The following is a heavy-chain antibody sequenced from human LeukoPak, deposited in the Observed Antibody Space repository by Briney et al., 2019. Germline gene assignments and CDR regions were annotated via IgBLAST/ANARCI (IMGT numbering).Heavy chain of an antibody. V-gene: IGHV4-39*01. CDR1: GGSISSSSYY. CDR3: ARVVRGYSSGNYYYYYYMDV. CDR2: IYYSGST. Sequence: SETLSLTCTVSGGSISSSSYYWGWIRQPPGKGLEWIGSIYYSGSTYYNPSLKSRVTISVDTSKNQFSLKLSSVTAADTAVYYCARVVRGYSSGNYYYYYYMDVWGKGTTVTVSS. J-gene: IGHJ6*03. D-gene: IGHD6-19*01.